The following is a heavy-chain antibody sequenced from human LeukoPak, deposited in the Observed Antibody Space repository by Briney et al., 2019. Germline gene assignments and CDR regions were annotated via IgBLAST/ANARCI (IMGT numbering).Heavy chain of an antibody. CDR1: GGTFSSYA. CDR3: ARGYCSSTSCYFDY. D-gene: IGHD2-2*01. CDR2: IIPIFGTA. V-gene: IGHV1-69*13. Sequence: GASVKVSFKASGGTFSSYAISWVRQAPGQGLEWMGGIIPIFGTANYAQKFQGRVTITADESTSTAYMELSSLRSEDTAVYYCARGYCSSTSCYFDYWGQGTLVTVSS. J-gene: IGHJ4*02.